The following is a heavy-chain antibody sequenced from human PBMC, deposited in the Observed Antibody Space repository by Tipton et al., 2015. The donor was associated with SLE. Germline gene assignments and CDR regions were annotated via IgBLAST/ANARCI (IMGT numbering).Heavy chain of an antibody. V-gene: IGHV4-59*11. CDR3: ARRLEYSSGGYEEYFDY. CDR1: GDSISSHS. D-gene: IGHD6-19*01. J-gene: IGHJ4*02. Sequence: TLSLTCTVSGDSISSHSWSWIRQPPGKGLEWIGCMYYSGSTNYNPSLKSRVTISVDTSKNQFSLKLSSVTAADTAVYYCARRLEYSSGGYEEYFDYWGQGTRVTVSS. CDR2: MYYSGST.